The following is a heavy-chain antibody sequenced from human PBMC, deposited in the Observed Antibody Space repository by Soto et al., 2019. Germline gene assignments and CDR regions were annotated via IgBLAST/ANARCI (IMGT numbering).Heavy chain of an antibody. CDR3: ARPHSPTYYDFWSGYLRPYFDY. J-gene: IGHJ4*02. CDR2: INAGNGNT. CDR1: GYTFTIYA. Sequence: ASVKVSCKASGYTFTIYAMHWVRQAPGQRLEWMGWINAGNGNTKYSQKFQGRVTITRDTSASTAYMELSSLRSEDTAVYYCARPHSPTYYDFWSGYLRPYFDYWGQGTLVTVSS. D-gene: IGHD3-3*01. V-gene: IGHV1-3*01.